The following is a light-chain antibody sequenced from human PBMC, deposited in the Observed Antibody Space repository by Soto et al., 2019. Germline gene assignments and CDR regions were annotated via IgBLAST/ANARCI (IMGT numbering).Light chain of an antibody. Sequence: DIQVTQSPSSLSASVGDRVTITCRASQSISSYLNWYQQKPGKAPKLLIYAASSLQSGVPSRFSGSGSGTDFTLTISSLQPEDFATYYCQQSYIFGPGTKVDI. J-gene: IGKJ3*01. CDR1: QSISSY. CDR2: AAS. CDR3: QQSYI. V-gene: IGKV1-39*01.